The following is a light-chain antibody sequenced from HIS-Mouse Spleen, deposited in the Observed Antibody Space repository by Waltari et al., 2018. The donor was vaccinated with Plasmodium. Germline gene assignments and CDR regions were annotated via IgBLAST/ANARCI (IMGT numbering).Light chain of an antibody. V-gene: IGLV2-8*01. CDR3: SSYAGSNNLV. CDR1: SRDVGVCNY. J-gene: IGLJ2*01. Sequence: QSALTQPPSASGSPGQSVAISCTGPSRDVGVCNYVSWYQQPPGKAPKLMIYEVSKRPSGVPDRFSGSKSGNTASLTVSGLQAEDEADYYCSSYAGSNNLVFGGGTKLTVL. CDR2: EVS.